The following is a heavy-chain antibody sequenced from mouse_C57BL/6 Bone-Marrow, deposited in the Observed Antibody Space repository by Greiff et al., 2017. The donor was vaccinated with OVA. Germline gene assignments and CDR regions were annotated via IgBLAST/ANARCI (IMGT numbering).Heavy chain of an antibody. CDR1: GYTFTSYG. J-gene: IGHJ2*01. Sequence: QVQLKQSGAELARPGASVKLSCKASGYTFTSYGISWVKQRTGQGLEWIGEIYPRSGNTYYNEKFKGKATLTADKSSSTAYMELRSLTSEDSAVYFCAREAYYYGKGDYWGQGTTLTVSS. D-gene: IGHD1-1*01. V-gene: IGHV1-81*01. CDR3: AREAYYYGKGDY. CDR2: IYPRSGNT.